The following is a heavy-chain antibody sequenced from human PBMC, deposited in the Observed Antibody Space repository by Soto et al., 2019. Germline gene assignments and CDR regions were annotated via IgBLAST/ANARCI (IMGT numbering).Heavy chain of an antibody. D-gene: IGHD3-22*01. CDR1: GGTFSIYA. CDR3: ATSDSSGYPINSFDY. J-gene: IGHJ4*02. V-gene: IGHV1-69*06. Sequence: QVQLVQSGAEVKKPGSSVKVSCKASGGTFSIYAISWVRQAPGQGLEWMGGIIPIFGTANYAQKFQGRVTITADKSTSTAYMELSSLRSEDTAVYYCATSDSSGYPINSFDYWGQGTLVTVSS. CDR2: IIPIFGTA.